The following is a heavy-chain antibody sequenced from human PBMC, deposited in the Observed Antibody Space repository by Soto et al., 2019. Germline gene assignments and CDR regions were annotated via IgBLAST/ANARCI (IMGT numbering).Heavy chain of an antibody. CDR2: IYQSGVT. CDR3: AGMPYIRGLRFGP. J-gene: IGHJ5*02. CDR1: ADSYSISSFS. D-gene: IGHD6-19*01. V-gene: IGHV4-30-2*01. Sequence: SETLSLTCNMSADSYSISSFSCNWIRQAPGKALEWIGFIYQSGVTSDNPSLASRVSIFLDRCNHQCALELKSVNAADTAGDFCAGMPYIRGLRFGPWGPGTPVTGS.